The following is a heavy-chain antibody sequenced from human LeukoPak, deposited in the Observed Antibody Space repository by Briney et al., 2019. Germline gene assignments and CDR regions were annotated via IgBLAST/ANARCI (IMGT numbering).Heavy chain of an antibody. CDR3: TTDIKDYYDSSGYAVYYFDC. J-gene: IGHJ4*02. Sequence: GGSLRLSCAASGFTFINAWLAWVRQAPGKGLEWVGRIKSKTDGGTTDYAAPVKGRFTISRDDSKNTLYLQMNSLKTEDTAVYYCTTDIKDYYDSSGYAVYYFDCWGQGTLVTVSS. D-gene: IGHD3-22*01. CDR1: GFTFINAW. CDR2: IKSKTDGGTT. V-gene: IGHV3-15*01.